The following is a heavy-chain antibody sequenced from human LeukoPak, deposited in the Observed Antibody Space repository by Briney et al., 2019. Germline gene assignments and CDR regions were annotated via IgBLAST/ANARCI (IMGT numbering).Heavy chain of an antibody. V-gene: IGHV4-30-2*01. CDR2: IYHSGST. CDR3: XREGYCSGGSCDNWFDP. D-gene: IGHD2-15*01. J-gene: IGHJ5*02. Sequence: PSQTLSLTCAVSGGSISSGGYSWSWIRQPPGKGLEWIGYIYHSGSTYYNPSLKSRVTISVDRSKNQFSLNLSSVTAADTAVYYXXREGYCSGGSCDNWFDPWGQGTLVTVSS. CDR1: GGSISSGGYS.